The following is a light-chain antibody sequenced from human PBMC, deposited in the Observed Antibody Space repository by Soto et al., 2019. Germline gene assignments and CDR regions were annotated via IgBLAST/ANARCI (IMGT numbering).Light chain of an antibody. CDR1: ETIIDY. V-gene: IGKV1-39*01. CDR2: SAS. CDR3: QQSFSAPRT. Sequence: DIQMSQSPSSLSASVGDSVTITCRASETIIDYLNWYQQQPGEAPKLLIFSASSLHCGVPSRFRGSGSGPHFTLTISSLQPEDFATYFSQQSFSAPRTFGQGTKLQAK. J-gene: IGKJ2*01.